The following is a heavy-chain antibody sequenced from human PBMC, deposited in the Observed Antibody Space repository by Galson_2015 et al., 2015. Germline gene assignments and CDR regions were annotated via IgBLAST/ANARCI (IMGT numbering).Heavy chain of an antibody. D-gene: IGHD5-18*01. CDR3: ARDFRPYTALGCFDY. V-gene: IGHV3-30*03. CDR2: ISYDGSNK. CDR1: GFTFSSYG. Sequence: SLRISCAASGFTFSSYGMHWVRQAPGKGLEWVAVISYDGSNKYYADSVKGRFTISRDNSKNTLYLQMNSLRAEDAAVYYCARDFRPYTALGCFDYWGQGTLVTVSS. J-gene: IGHJ4*02.